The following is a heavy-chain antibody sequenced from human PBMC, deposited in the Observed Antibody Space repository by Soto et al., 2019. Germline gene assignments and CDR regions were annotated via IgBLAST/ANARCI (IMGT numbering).Heavy chain of an antibody. CDR3: ARLTVTRGLVFDY. CDR1: GGSISSSSYY. V-gene: IGHV4-39*01. J-gene: IGHJ4*02. CDR2: IYYSGST. Sequence: QLQLQESGPGLVKPSETLSLTCTVSGGSISSSSYYWGWIRQPPGKGLEWIGSIYYSGSTYYNPSLKSRVTISVDTSKNQFSLKLSSVTAADTAVYYCARLTVTRGLVFDYWGQGTLVTVSS. D-gene: IGHD4-17*01.